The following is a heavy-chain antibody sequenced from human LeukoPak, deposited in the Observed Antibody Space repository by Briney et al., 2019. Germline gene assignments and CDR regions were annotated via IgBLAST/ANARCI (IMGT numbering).Heavy chain of an antibody. CDR1: GYPFTGYY. D-gene: IGHD3-10*01. V-gene: IGHV1-2*02. CDR2: IKPDSGDT. Sequence: ASVKVSCKPSGYPFTGYYMHWVRQAPGQGLEWMGWIKPDSGDTKYTQKFEGRVTMTRDTSISIAYLELSRLRSEDTAVYFCARDLRGLGDYFDYWGQGTLVTVSS. J-gene: IGHJ4*01. CDR3: ARDLRGLGDYFDY.